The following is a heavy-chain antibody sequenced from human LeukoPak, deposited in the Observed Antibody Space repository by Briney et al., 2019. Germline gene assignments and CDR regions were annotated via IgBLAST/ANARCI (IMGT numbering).Heavy chain of an antibody. J-gene: IGHJ4*02. CDR3: ATLDSGFDY. CDR1: GGSITSTNY. V-gene: IGHV4-4*02. Sequence: PSGTLSLTCGVSGGSITSTNYWTWVRQPPGKGLEWIGEVNLQGSTNYNPSLMGRVAISVDMSENHISLQLTSVTAADTAVYYCATLDSGFDYWGQGTLVTVSS. CDR2: VNLQGST. D-gene: IGHD3-10*01.